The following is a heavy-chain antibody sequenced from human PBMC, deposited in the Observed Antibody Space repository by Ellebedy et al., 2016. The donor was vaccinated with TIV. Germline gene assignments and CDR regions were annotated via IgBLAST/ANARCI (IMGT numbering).Heavy chain of an antibody. CDR2: ISAYNGNT. J-gene: IGHJ6*03. CDR3: ARVFDRGVPAAINYYYYMDG. Sequence: ASVKVSCXASGYTFTSYGISWVRQAPGQGLEWMGWISAYNGNTNYAQKLQGRVTMTTDTSTSTAYMELRSLRSDDTAVYYCARVFDRGVPAAINYYYYMDGWGKGTTVTVSS. D-gene: IGHD2-2*01. V-gene: IGHV1-18*01. CDR1: GYTFTSYG.